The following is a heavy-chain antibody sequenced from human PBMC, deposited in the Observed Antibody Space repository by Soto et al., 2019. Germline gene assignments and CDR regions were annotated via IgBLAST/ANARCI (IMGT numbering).Heavy chain of an antibody. CDR2: INHSGST. CDR3: ARVVIITMVRGVIKNWFDP. J-gene: IGHJ5*02. D-gene: IGHD3-10*01. Sequence: PSETLSLTCAVYGGSFSGYYWSWIRQPPGKGLEWIGEINHSGSTNYNPSLKSRVTISVDTSKNQFSLKLSSVTAADTAVYYCARVVIITMVRGVIKNWFDPWGQGTLVTVSS. V-gene: IGHV4-34*01. CDR1: GGSFSGYY.